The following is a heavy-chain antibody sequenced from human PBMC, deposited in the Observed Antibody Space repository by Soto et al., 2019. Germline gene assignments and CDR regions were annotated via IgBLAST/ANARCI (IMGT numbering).Heavy chain of an antibody. CDR3: ARGFLEWCLQSGMDV. CDR2: INADNGNT. CDR1: GYTFTSYA. J-gene: IGHJ6*02. D-gene: IGHD3-3*01. V-gene: IGHV1-3*01. Sequence: ASVKVSCKASGYTFTSYAMHWVRQAPGQRLEWMGWINADNGNTKYSQKFQGRVTITRDTSASTAYMELSNLRSEDTAVYYCARGFLEWCLQSGMDVWGQGTTVTVSS.